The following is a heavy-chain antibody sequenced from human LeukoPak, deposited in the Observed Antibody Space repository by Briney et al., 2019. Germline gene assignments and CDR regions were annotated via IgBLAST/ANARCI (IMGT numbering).Heavy chain of an antibody. CDR2: INHSGST. J-gene: IGHJ4*02. V-gene: IGHV4-34*01. CDR3: ARVLSSMVRGVTTDY. D-gene: IGHD3-10*01. CDR1: GGSFSGYY. Sequence: SETLSLTCAVYGGSFSGYYWSWIRQPPGKGLEWIGEINHSGSTNYNPSLKSRVTISVDTSKNQFSLKLSSVTAADTAVYYCARVLSSMVRGVTTDYWGQGTLVTVSS.